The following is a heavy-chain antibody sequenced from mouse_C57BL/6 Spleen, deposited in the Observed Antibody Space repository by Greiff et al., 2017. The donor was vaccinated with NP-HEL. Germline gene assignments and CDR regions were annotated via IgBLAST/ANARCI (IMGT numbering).Heavy chain of an antibody. CDR2: ISDGGSYT. J-gene: IGHJ2*01. D-gene: IGHD1-1*01. Sequence: EVQVVESGGGLVKPGGSLKLSCAASGFTFSSYAMSWVRQTPEKRLEWVATISDGGSYTYYPDNVKGRFTISRDNAKNNLYLQMSHLKSEDTAMYYCARDTTVVDYWGQGTTLTVSS. V-gene: IGHV5-4*01. CDR1: GFTFSSYA. CDR3: ARDTTVVDY.